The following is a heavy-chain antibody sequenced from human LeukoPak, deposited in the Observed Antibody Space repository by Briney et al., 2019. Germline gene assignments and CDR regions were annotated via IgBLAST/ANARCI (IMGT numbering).Heavy chain of an antibody. D-gene: IGHD3-10*01. CDR1: GFTFSSYA. V-gene: IGHV3-30-3*01. CDR3: ARGYHGYYYGSGSSMDV. Sequence: GRSLRLSCAASGFTFSSYAMHWVRQAPGKGLEWVAVISYDGSNKYYADSVKGRFTISRDNSKNTLYLQMNSLRAEDTAVYYCARGYHGYYYGSGSSMDVWGQGTTVTVSS. J-gene: IGHJ6*02. CDR2: ISYDGSNK.